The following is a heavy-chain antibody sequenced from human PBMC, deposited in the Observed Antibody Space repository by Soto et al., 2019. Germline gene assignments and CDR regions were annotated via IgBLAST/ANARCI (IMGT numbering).Heavy chain of an antibody. CDR3: AKNKGGNYCSRTSCLYSFDY. J-gene: IGHJ4*02. D-gene: IGHD2-2*01. CDR2: ISDSGST. CDR1: GFTFSTYA. V-gene: IGHV3-23*01. Sequence: GGSLRLSCAASGFTFSTYAMSWVRQAPGKGLEWASTISDSGSTYYADSVKGRFTISRDNSRNSLYLEMNSLRAEDTAVYYCAKNKGGNYCSRTSCLYSFDYWGQGSLVTVSS.